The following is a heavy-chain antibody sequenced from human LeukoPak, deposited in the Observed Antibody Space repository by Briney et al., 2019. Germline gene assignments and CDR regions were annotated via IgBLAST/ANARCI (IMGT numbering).Heavy chain of an antibody. Sequence: PGGSLRLSCAASGFTFSSYEMNWVRQAPGKGLEWVSYISSSGSTIYYADSVKGRFTISRDNAKNSLYLQMNSLRAHDTAVYYCARDGGARRYNWFDPWGQGTLVTVSS. CDR1: GFTFSSYE. D-gene: IGHD2-15*01. CDR3: ARDGGARRYNWFDP. V-gene: IGHV3-48*03. CDR2: ISSSGSTI. J-gene: IGHJ5*02.